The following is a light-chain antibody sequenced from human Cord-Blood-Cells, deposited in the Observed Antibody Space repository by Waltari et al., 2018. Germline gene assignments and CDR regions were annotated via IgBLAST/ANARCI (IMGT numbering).Light chain of an antibody. Sequence: QSALTQPPPVSGFPGQSLTIPSTRTLRAVAGSNHVSWYQQHPGKAPKLIIYDVSTRPSGVPDRFSGSKSGNTASLTISGLQAEDEADYYCCSYAGSSWVFGGGTKLTVL. V-gene: IGLV2-11*01. CDR1: LRAVAGSNH. J-gene: IGLJ3*02. CDR3: CSYAGSSWV. CDR2: DVS.